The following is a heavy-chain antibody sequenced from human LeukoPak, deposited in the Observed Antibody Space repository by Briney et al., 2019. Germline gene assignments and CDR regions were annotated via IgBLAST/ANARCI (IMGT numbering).Heavy chain of an antibody. D-gene: IGHD3-3*01. CDR3: ANYDFWSGYQFDY. CDR1: GGSFSGYY. Sequence: SETLSLTCAVYGGSFSGYYWSWIRQPPGKGLEWIGEINHSGSTNYNPSLKSRITISVDTSKNQFSLKLSSVTAADTAVYYCANYDFWSGYQFDYWGQGTLVTVSS. V-gene: IGHV4-34*01. J-gene: IGHJ4*02. CDR2: INHSGST.